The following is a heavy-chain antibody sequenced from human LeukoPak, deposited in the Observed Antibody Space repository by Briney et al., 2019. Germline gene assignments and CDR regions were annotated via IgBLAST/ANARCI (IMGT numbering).Heavy chain of an antibody. J-gene: IGHJ4*02. V-gene: IGHV4-59*01. CDR2: IYHSGST. CDR1: GGSTSGYS. D-gene: IGHD3-10*01. Sequence: SETLSLICTVSGGSTSGYSWSWIRQPPGKGLEWIGYIYHSGSTNYNPSFKSRVTISIDTSKNQFSLKLSSVTAADTAVYYCARIWGHLGRFDYWGQGALVTVSS. CDR3: ARIWGHLGRFDY.